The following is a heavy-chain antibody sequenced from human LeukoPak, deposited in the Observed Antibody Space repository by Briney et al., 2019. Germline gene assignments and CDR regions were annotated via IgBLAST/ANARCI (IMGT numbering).Heavy chain of an antibody. D-gene: IGHD3-10*01. V-gene: IGHV3-30*18. CDR3: AKDGDYYGSGSYYMDY. CDR2: ISYDGSNK. Sequence: GGSLRLSCAASGFTFSSYGMHWVRQAPGKGLGWVAVISYDGSNKYYADSVKGRFTISRDNSKNTLYLQMNSLRAEDTAVYYRAKDGDYYGSGSYYMDYWGQGTLVTVSS. J-gene: IGHJ4*02. CDR1: GFTFSSYG.